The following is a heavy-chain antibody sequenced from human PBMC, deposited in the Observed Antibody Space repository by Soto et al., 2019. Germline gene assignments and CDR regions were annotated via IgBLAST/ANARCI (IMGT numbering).Heavy chain of an antibody. J-gene: IGHJ4*02. Sequence: QVQLQESGPGLVKPSETLSVTCTVSGGSISSYYWSWIRQPPGKGLEWIGYIYYSGSTNYNPSLKSRVTISVDTSKNQFSLKLSSVTAADTAVYYCARVVRGVPDYWGQGTLVTVSS. CDR3: ARVVRGVPDY. CDR2: IYYSGST. CDR1: GGSISSYY. D-gene: IGHD3-10*01. V-gene: IGHV4-59*01.